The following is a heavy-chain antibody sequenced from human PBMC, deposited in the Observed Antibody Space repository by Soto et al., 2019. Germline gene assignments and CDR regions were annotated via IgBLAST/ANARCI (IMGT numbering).Heavy chain of an antibody. CDR2: IKRDGSTT. CDR1: GFTFSDYW. V-gene: IGHV3-74*01. D-gene: IGHD5-12*01. CDR3: AKEAINYYYEAV. J-gene: IGHJ6*03. Sequence: EVQLVESGGGLVQPGGSLRLSCAASGFTFSDYWMHWVRQAPGKGLEWVSRIKRDGSTTNYADSVKGRFTIPRDNAKNTLYVEMTSTRVEHTAEYYRAKEAINYYYEAVGGNGTTVTVSS.